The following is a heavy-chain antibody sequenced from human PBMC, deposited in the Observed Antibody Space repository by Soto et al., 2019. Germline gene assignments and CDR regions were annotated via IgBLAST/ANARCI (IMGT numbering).Heavy chain of an antibody. CDR1: GGSISSYY. Sequence: PSETLSLTCTVSGGSISSYYWSWIRQPPGKGLEWIGYIYYSGSTNYNPSLKSRVTISVDTSKNQFSLKLSSVTAADTAVYYCARHGHYYDSSGYLNWFDPWGQGTLVTVSS. CDR2: IYYSGST. V-gene: IGHV4-59*01. D-gene: IGHD3-22*01. J-gene: IGHJ5*02. CDR3: ARHGHYYDSSGYLNWFDP.